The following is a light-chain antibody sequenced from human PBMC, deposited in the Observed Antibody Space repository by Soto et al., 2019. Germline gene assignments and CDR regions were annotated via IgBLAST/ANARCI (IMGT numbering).Light chain of an antibody. J-gene: IGLJ3*02. CDR1: SGHSTYI. V-gene: IGLV4-60*02. Sequence: QSVLTQSSSASASLGSSVKLTCTLSSGHSTYIIAWHQQQPGKAPRYLMNLEGSGRYNGGSGVPDRFSGSSSGADRYLTISNLQFEDEADYYCETWDSNTRVFGGGTKLTVL. CDR3: ETWDSNTRV. CDR2: LEGSGRY.